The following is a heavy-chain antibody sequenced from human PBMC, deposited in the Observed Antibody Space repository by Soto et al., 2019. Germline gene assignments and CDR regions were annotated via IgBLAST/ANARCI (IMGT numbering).Heavy chain of an antibody. CDR2: IKSKTDGGTT. Sequence: GGSLRLSCAASGFTFSNAWMNWVRQAPGKGLEWVGRIKSKTDGGTTDYAAPVKGRFTISRDDSKNTLYLQMNSLKTEDTAVYYCTTESLVLGATETFDYWGQGTLVTVSS. D-gene: IGHD1-26*01. CDR3: TTESLVLGATETFDY. CDR1: GFTFSNAW. V-gene: IGHV3-15*07. J-gene: IGHJ4*02.